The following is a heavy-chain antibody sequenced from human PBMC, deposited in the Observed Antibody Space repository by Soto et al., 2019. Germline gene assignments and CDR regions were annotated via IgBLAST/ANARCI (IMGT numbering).Heavy chain of an antibody. V-gene: IGHV4-4*02. J-gene: IGHJ4*02. CDR1: GDSISTDNW. CDR3: ARVEHNSGWRIFDY. D-gene: IGHD6-19*01. Sequence: QVQLQQSRPGLVKPSGTLSLSCSVSGDSISTDNWWSWIRQPPGKGLEWIGDIYHSGRTNYSPSRRSRVTMSVDTSKNHLALRLESVTAADTAFYFCARVEHNSGWRIFDYWGQGSLITVSS. CDR2: IYHSGRT.